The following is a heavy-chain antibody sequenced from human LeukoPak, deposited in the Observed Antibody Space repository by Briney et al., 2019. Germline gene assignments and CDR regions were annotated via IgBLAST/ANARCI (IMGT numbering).Heavy chain of an antibody. J-gene: IGHJ4*02. CDR1: GGAFSSYA. D-gene: IGHD6-13*01. CDR3: ARGGSSSSWFDQFDY. CDR2: IIPIFGTA. V-gene: IGHV1-69*13. Sequence: ASVKVSCKASGGAFSSYAISWVRQAPGQGLEWMGGIIPIFGTANYAQKFQGRVTITVDESTSTAYMELSSLRSEDTAVYYCARGGSSSSWFDQFDYWGQGTLVTVSS.